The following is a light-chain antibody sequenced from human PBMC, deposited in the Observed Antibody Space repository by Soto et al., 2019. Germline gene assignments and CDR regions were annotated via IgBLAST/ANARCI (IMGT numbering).Light chain of an antibody. J-gene: IGLJ2*01. CDR1: NIGSKN. CDR3: QVWDSSSDHVI. V-gene: IGLV3-21*04. CDR2: YDT. Sequence: SSVVTQPPSVSVAPGKTATITCGGNNIGSKNVHWYQQKPGQAPVLVIYYDTDRPSGIPERFSGSNSGNTATLTVSRVEAGDEADYYCQVWDSSSDHVIFGGGTKLTVL.